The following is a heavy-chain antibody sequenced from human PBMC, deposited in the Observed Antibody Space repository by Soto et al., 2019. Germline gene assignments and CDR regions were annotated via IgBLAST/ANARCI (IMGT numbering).Heavy chain of an antibody. Sequence: QVQLVQSGAEVKKPGSSVKVSCKASGGTFSSYAISWVRQAPGQGLEWMGGIIPIFGTTNYAQKFQGRVTITADESTSTAYMELSSLRSEDTAVYYCARDQGPPFYDSSGSQRYYYGMDVWGQGTTVTVSS. J-gene: IGHJ6*02. CDR2: IIPIFGTT. CDR3: ARDQGPPFYDSSGSQRYYYGMDV. CDR1: GGTFSSYA. V-gene: IGHV1-69*01. D-gene: IGHD3-22*01.